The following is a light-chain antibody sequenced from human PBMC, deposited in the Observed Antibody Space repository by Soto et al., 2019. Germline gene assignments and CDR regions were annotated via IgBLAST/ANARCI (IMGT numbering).Light chain of an antibody. J-gene: IGKJ3*01. CDR3: QRYNSVPPVT. CDR1: QGISNY. CDR2: AAS. Sequence: DIQMTQSPSSLSASVGDRVTITCRASQGISNYLAWYQQQPWKPPKLLMYAASTLQSVVPSRFSGSGSGTDFTLTISSLQPEDVATYYCQRYNSVPPVTFGPGTKVNL. V-gene: IGKV1-27*01.